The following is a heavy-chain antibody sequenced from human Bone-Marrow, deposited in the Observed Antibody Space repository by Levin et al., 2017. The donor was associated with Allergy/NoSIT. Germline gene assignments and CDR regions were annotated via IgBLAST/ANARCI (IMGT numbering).Heavy chain of an antibody. J-gene: IGHJ2*01. D-gene: IGHD5-18*01. CDR3: ARDARGHSYGTYWYFDL. CDR1: GYTFTSYY. Sequence: GESLKISCKASGYTFTSYYMHWVRQAPGQGLEWMGIINPSGGSTSYAQKFQGRVTMTRDTSTSTVYMELSSLRSEDTAVYYWARDARGHSYGTYWYFDLWGRGTLVTVSS. V-gene: IGHV1-46*01. CDR2: INPSGGST.